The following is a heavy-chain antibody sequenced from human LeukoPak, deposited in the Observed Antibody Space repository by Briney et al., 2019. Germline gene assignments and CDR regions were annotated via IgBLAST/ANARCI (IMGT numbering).Heavy chain of an antibody. Sequence: GASVKVSCKASGYMFTGYYMHWVRQAPGQGLEWMGWINPNSGGTNYAQKFQGRVTMTRDTSISTAYMELSRLRSDDTAVYYCARSSITGTTPILWRWGQDTLVTVSP. V-gene: IGHV1-2*02. CDR3: ARSSITGTTPILWR. CDR2: INPNSGGT. CDR1: GYMFTGYY. D-gene: IGHD1-20*01. J-gene: IGHJ1*01.